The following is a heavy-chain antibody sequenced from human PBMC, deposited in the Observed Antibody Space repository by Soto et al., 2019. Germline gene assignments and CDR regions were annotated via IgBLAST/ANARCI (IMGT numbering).Heavy chain of an antibody. Sequence: QVQLQESGPGLVRPSQTLSLTCTVSGDSISSGDYYWSWIRQPPGKGLEWIGLIYYSGSTHYNPSLKSRLIISVNTSKNXXXLKXTXXXXXXXXVXXXXRDFKRYSSSPGPLEYWGQGTLVTVSS. D-gene: IGHD6-6*01. CDR1: GDSISSGDYY. J-gene: IGHJ4*02. CDR2: IYYSGST. V-gene: IGHV4-30-4*01. CDR3: XRDFKRYSSSPGPLEY.